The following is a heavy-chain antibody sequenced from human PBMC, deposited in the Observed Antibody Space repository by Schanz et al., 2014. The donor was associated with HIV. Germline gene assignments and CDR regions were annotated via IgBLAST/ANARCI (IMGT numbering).Heavy chain of an antibody. V-gene: IGHV3-33*01. J-gene: IGHJ4*02. CDR3: ARGGIWEWDQPDFDY. Sequence: QVQLVESGGGVVQPGRSLRLSCVASGFIFSNYGMYWVRQAPGKGLECVAVIWFDGSNKNYADSVKGRFTISRDNSKNTLYLQMNSLRAEDTAVYYCARGGIWEWDQPDFDYWGQGTLVTVS. D-gene: IGHD2-15*01. CDR1: GFIFSNYG. CDR2: IWFDGSNK.